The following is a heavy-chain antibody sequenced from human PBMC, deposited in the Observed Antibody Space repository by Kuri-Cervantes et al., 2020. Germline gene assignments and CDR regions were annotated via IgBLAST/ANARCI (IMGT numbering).Heavy chain of an antibody. J-gene: IGHJ6*02. CDR3: ARAKSNDFWSGYYNYYYYGMDV. V-gene: IGHV1-3*02. CDR1: GYTFTSYA. D-gene: IGHD3-3*01. CDR2: SNAGNGNT. Sequence: ASVKVSCKASGYTFTSYAMHWVRQAPGQRLEWMGWSNAGNGNTKYSQEFQGRVTMTRNTSISTAYMELSSLRSEDTAAYYCARAKSNDFWSGYYNYYYYGMDVWGQGTTVTVSS.